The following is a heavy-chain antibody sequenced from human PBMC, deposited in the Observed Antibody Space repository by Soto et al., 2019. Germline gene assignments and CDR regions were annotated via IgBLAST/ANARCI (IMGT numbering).Heavy chain of an antibody. CDR3: ARDRYYYDSSGYTPFDYYYGMDV. Sequence: SQPLSLTCAISGDSVSSNSAAWNWIRQSPSRGLEWLGRTYYSSKWYNDYAVSVKSRITINPDTSKNQFSLQLNSVTPEDTAVYYCARDRYYYDSSGYTPFDYYYGMDVWGQGTTVTVSS. J-gene: IGHJ6*02. D-gene: IGHD3-22*01. CDR1: GDSVSSNSAA. V-gene: IGHV6-1*01. CDR2: TYYSSKWYN.